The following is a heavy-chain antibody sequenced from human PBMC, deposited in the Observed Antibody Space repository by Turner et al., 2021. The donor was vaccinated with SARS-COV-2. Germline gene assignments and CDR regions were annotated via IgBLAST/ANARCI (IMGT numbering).Heavy chain of an antibody. V-gene: IGHV4-59*01. CDR1: GGSISSYY. CDR2: IYYSGGT. CDR3: ARDPGEGSFDY. J-gene: IGHJ4*02. D-gene: IGHD3-16*01. Sequence: QVQLQESGPGLVKPSETLSLTCTVSGGSISSYYWSWIRQPPGKGLEWIGYIYYSGGTNANPSLKSRVTISVDTSKNQFSLKLSSVTAADTAVYYCARDPGEGSFDYWGQGTLVTVSS.